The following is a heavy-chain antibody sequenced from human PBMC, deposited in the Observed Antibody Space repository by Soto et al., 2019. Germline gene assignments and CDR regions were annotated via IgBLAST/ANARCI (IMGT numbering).Heavy chain of an antibody. J-gene: IGHJ4*02. D-gene: IGHD3-10*01. CDR3: ARDVSSDTTGFRGYDL. V-gene: IGHV1-69*01. Sequence: QLHLVQSGAEVKKAGSSVKVSCKVSGGTVSSYAITWVRQAPGKGLEWMGVFIPIFVSAHYAPKFQGRITITADESTSTADMELSGLSSEDTAIYYCARDVSSDTTGFRGYDLWGQGTQVTVSS. CDR2: FIPIFVSA. CDR1: GGTVSSYA.